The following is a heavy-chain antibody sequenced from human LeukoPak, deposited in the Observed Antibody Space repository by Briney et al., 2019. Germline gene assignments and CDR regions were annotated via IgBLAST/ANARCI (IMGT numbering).Heavy chain of an antibody. D-gene: IGHD3-22*01. Sequence: GGSLRLSCAASGFTVSSNFMSWVRQAPGKGLEWVSVIYSGGSTYYADSVKGRFTISGDNSKNTLYLQMNSLRAEDTAVYYCAKVVYDSSGYYYYYYYYGMDVWGQGTTVTVSS. V-gene: IGHV3-53*01. CDR2: IYSGGST. CDR1: GFTVSSNF. CDR3: AKVVYDSSGYYYYYYYYGMDV. J-gene: IGHJ6*02.